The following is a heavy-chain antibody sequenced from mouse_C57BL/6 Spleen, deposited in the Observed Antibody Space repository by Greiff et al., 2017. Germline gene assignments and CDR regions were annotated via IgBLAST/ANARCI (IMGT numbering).Heavy chain of an antibody. V-gene: IGHV1-55*01. D-gene: IGHD2-3*01. CDR2: IYPGSGST. CDR1: GYTFTSYW. Sequence: VQLQQPGAELVKPGASVKMSCKASGYTFTSYWITWVKQRPGQGLEWIGDIYPGSGSTNYNEKFKSKATLTVDTSSSTAYMQLSSLTSEDSAVYYWARGGDGYYDYWYFDVWGTGTTVTVSS. J-gene: IGHJ1*03. CDR3: ARGGDGYYDYWYFDV.